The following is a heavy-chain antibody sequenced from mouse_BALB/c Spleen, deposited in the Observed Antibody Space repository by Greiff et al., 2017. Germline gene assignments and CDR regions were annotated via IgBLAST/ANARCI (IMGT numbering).Heavy chain of an antibody. Sequence: EVNVVESGGGLVQPGGSMKLSCVASGFTFSNYWMNWVRQSPEKGLEWVAEIRLKSNNYATHYAESVKGRFTISRDDSKSSVYLQMNNLRAEDTGIYYCTLYYYGYGFAYWGQGTLVTVSA. CDR3: TLYYYGYGFAY. D-gene: IGHD1-2*01. CDR2: IRLKSNNYAT. J-gene: IGHJ3*01. V-gene: IGHV6-6*02. CDR1: GFTFSNYW.